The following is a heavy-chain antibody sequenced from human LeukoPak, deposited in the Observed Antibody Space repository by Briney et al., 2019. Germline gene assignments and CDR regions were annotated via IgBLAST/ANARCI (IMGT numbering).Heavy chain of an antibody. CDR1: GGSISSGSYY. D-gene: IGHD6-13*01. CDR2: IYTSGST. J-gene: IGHJ3*02. CDR3: ARESGGQRLVHDAFDI. V-gene: IGHV4-61*02. Sequence: PSETLSLTCTVSGGSISSGSYYWSWIRQPAGKGLEWIGRIYTSGSTNYNPSLESRVTISVDTSKNQFSLKLSSVTAADTAVYYCARESGGQRLVHDAFDIWGQGTMVTVSS.